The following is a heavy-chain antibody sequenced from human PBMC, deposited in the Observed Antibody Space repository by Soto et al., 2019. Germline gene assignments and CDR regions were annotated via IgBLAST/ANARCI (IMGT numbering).Heavy chain of an antibody. CDR1: GDSIRSGNFY. V-gene: IGHV4-30-4*01. D-gene: IGHD2-2*02. CDR2: IYYSGST. J-gene: IGHJ4*02. CDR3: ASLRDCSTSSCYIDS. Sequence: PSETLSLTCTVSGDSIRSGNFYWGWIRQPPGKGLEWIGYIYYSGSTDCNPSLKSRVTMSVDTSKKQFSLKLNSVTAADTAVYYCASLRDCSTSSCYIDSWGRGTLVTVSS.